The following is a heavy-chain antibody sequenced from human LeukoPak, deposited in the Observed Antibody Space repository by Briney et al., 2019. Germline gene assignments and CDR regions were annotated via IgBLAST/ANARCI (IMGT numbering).Heavy chain of an antibody. CDR1: GFTFSSYW. D-gene: IGHD1-26*01. V-gene: IGHV3-7*01. Sequence: GVSLRLSCAASGFTFSSYWMSWVRQAPGKGLEWVAQIKEDGSEKYYVDSVRGRFTISRDNAKNSQYLEMNSLRAEDSAVYYCVRDGSSEERRAFDIWGQGTMVAVSS. J-gene: IGHJ3*02. CDR2: IKEDGSEK. CDR3: VRDGSSEERRAFDI.